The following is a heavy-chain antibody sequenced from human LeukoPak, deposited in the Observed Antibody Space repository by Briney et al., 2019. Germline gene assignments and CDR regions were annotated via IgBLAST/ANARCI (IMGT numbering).Heavy chain of an antibody. Sequence: PSGTLSLTCAVSGGSISSSNWWSWVRQPPGKGLEWIGEIYHSGSTNYNPSLKSRVTISVDKSKNQFSLKLSSVTAADTAVYYCARVEYYGSGSHDAFDIWGQGTMVTVSS. V-gene: IGHV4-4*02. CDR2: IYHSGST. J-gene: IGHJ3*02. CDR3: ARVEYYGSGSHDAFDI. D-gene: IGHD3-10*01. CDR1: GGSISSSNW.